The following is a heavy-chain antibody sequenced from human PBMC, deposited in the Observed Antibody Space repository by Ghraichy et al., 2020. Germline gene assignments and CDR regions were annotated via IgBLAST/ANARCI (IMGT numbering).Heavy chain of an antibody. D-gene: IGHD2-2*02. V-gene: IGHV4-34*01. CDR1: GGSFSGYY. CDR2: INHSGST. Sequence: SETLSLTCAVYGGSFSGYYWSWIRQPPGKGLEWIGEINHSGSTNYNPSFKSRVTISVDTSKNQFSLKLSSVTAADTAVYYCAREHIVVVPAAIQCFDYWGQGTLVTVSS. J-gene: IGHJ4*02. CDR3: AREHIVVVPAAIQCFDY.